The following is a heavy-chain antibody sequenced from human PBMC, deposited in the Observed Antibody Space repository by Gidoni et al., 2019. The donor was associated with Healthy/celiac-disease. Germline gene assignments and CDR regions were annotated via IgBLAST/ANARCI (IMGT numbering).Heavy chain of an antibody. CDR3: ARGTDITGTTFFDY. CDR1: GFTVSSNY. Sequence: EVQLVESGVGLIQPGGSLRLSCAASGFTVSSNYMSWVRQAPGKGLEWVSVIYSGGSTYYADSVKGRFTISRDNSKNTLYLQMNSLRAEDTAVYYCARGTDITGTTFFDYWGQGTLVTVSS. V-gene: IGHV3-53*01. J-gene: IGHJ4*02. D-gene: IGHD1-7*01. CDR2: IYSGGST.